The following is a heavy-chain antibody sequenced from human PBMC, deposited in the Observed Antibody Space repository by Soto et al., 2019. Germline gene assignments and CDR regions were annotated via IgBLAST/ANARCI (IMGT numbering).Heavy chain of an antibody. V-gene: IGHV1-2*04. CDR1: GYTFTGYY. J-gene: IGHJ6*02. D-gene: IGHD3-10*01. CDR3: ARDQEANYGSGSYYSGYYYYYYGMDV. CDR2: INPNSGGT. Sequence: ASVKVSCKASGYTFTGYYMHWVLQAPGEGLEWMGWINPNSGGTNYAQKFQGWVTMTRDTSISTAYMELSRLRSDDTAVYYCARDQEANYGSGSYYSGYYYYYYGMDVWGQGTTVTVSS.